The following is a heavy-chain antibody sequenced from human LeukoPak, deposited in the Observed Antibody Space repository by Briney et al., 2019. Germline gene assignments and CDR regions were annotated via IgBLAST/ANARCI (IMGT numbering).Heavy chain of an antibody. CDR3: AKDGPPRGLISRPYYYYMDV. D-gene: IGHD3-10*01. V-gene: IGHV3-30*02. CDR2: IRYDGSNK. CDR1: GFTFSSYG. J-gene: IGHJ6*03. Sequence: PGGSLRLSCAASGFTFSSYGMHWVRQAPGKGLEWVAFIRYDGSNKYYADSVKGRFTISRDNSKNTLYLQMNSLRAEDTAVYYCAKDGPPRGLISRPYYYYMDVWGKGTTVTVSS.